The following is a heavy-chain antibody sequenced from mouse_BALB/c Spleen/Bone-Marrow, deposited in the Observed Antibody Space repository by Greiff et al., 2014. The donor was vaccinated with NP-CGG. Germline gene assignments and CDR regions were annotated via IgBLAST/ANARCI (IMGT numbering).Heavy chain of an antibody. V-gene: IGHV14-3*02. CDR2: IDPANVNT. CDR3: TGRYGWFAY. Sequence: VQLKEPGAELVKPGGSAQLFLTTSCFNIKDTYMPWGEQRPEQGLEWVGRIDPANVNTKYDPRFQGKATITADASSNTAYLQLSSLTSEDTAVYYCTGRYGWFAYWGQGTLVTVSA. CDR1: CFNIKDTY. J-gene: IGHJ3*01. D-gene: IGHD2-14*01.